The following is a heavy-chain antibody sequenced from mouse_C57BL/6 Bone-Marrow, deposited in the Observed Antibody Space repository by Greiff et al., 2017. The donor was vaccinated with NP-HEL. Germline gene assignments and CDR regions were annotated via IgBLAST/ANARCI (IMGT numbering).Heavy chain of an antibody. CDR1: GFTFSDYG. D-gene: IGHD1-1*01. Sequence: DVKLVESGGGLVKPGGSLKLSCAASGFTFSDYGMHWVRQAPEKGLEWVAYISSGSSTIYYAGTVKGRFTISRDNSKNTLFLQMTSLRSEDTAMYYCARPSHYGSSYGWYFDVWGTGTTVTVSS. CDR2: ISSGSSTI. V-gene: IGHV5-17*01. J-gene: IGHJ1*03. CDR3: ARPSHYGSSYGWYFDV.